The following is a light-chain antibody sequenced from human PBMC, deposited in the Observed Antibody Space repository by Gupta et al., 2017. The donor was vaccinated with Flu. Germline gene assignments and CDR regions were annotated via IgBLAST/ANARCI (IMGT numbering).Light chain of an antibody. CDR2: DNN. J-gene: IGLJ7*01. V-gene: IGLV1-51*01. Sequence: QSVLTQPPSVSAAPGQKVTISCSGSSSNIGNNYVSWYQQLPGTTPKLLIYDNNKRPSGIPDRFAGSKSGTSATMGITGLQTGDEADYYCGTWDSRLSAAVFGGGTQLPFF. CDR3: GTWDSRLSAAV. CDR1: SSNIGNNY.